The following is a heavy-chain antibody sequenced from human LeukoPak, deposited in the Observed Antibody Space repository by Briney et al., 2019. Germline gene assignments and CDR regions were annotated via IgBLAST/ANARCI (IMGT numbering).Heavy chain of an antibody. J-gene: IGHJ6*02. CDR1: GGSISSSKW. CDR3: ARGALDDILTGYPTPPRDGMDV. V-gene: IGHV4-4*02. CDR2: IYHSGST. D-gene: IGHD3-9*01. Sequence: PSETLSLTCAVSGGSISSSKWWSWVRQPPGKGLEWIGEIYHSGSTNYNPSLKSRVTISVDTSKNQFSLKLSSVTAADTAVYYCARGALDDILTGYPTPPRDGMDVWGQGTTVTVS.